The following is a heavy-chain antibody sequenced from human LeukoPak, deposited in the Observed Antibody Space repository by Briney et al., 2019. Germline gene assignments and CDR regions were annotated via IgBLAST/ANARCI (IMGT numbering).Heavy chain of an antibody. CDR3: ARGPHLELYYFDY. J-gene: IGHJ4*02. Sequence: PGGSLRLSCAASGFTFSSYGMHWVRQAPSKGLEWVAVISYDGSNKYYADSVKGRFTISRDNSKNTLYLQMNSLRAEDTAVYYCARGPHLELYYFDYWGQGTLVTVSS. CDR2: ISYDGSNK. D-gene: IGHD1-7*01. CDR1: GFTFSSYG. V-gene: IGHV3-30*03.